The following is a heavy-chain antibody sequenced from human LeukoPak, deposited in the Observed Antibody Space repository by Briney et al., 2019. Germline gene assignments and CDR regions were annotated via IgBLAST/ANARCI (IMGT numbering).Heavy chain of an antibody. V-gene: IGHV3-48*02. D-gene: IGHD3-10*01. CDR3: ARDARGSGSYYPLKY. CDR1: GFTLQKLC. J-gene: IGHJ4*02. CDR2: ISTGSSTI. Sequence: GGAPGLFRATPGFTLQKLCKDLVRQAPGKGLEWLSFISTGSSTIYYADSVKGRFTISRDNAKNSLYLQMNSLRDEDTAVYYCARDARGSGSYYPLKYWGQGTLVTVSS.